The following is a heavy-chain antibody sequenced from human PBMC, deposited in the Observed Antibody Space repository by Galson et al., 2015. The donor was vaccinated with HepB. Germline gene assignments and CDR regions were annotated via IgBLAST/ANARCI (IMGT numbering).Heavy chain of an antibody. D-gene: IGHD3-10*01. CDR1: GFTFSNAW. CDR2: IKSKTDGGTT. V-gene: IGHV3-15*01. J-gene: IGHJ3*02. Sequence: SLRLSCAASGFTFSNAWMSWVRQAPGKGLEWVGRIKSKTDGGTTDYAAPVKGRFTISRDDSKNTLYVRTNSLRAEDTAVYYCAKKQTYGSGTLFDIWGQGTMVTVSS. CDR3: AKKQTYGSGTLFDI.